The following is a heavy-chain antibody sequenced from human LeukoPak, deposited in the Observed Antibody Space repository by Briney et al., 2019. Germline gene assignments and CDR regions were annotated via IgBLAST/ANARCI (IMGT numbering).Heavy chain of an antibody. CDR2: INHSGST. Sequence: SETLSLTCAFYGGSFSGYYWSWIRQPPGKGLEWIGEINHSGSTNYNPSLKSRVTISVDTSKNQFSLKLSSVTAADTAVYYCARRVNYDILTANKYYFDYWGQGTLVTVSS. V-gene: IGHV4-34*01. J-gene: IGHJ4*02. CDR3: ARRVNYDILTANKYYFDY. CDR1: GGSFSGYY. D-gene: IGHD3-9*01.